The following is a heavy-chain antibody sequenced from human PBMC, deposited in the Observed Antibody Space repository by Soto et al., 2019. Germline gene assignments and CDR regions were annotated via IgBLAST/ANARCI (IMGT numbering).Heavy chain of an antibody. CDR1: GGTFSSYA. D-gene: IGHD3-3*01. Sequence: SVKVSCKASGGTFSSYAISWVRQAPGQGLEWMGGIIPIFGTANYAQKFQGRVTITADESTSTAYMELSSLRSEDTAVYYCARAVKDFWSGYTYYYYGMDVWGQGTRVTVSS. J-gene: IGHJ6*02. CDR2: IIPIFGTA. V-gene: IGHV1-69*13. CDR3: ARAVKDFWSGYTYYYYGMDV.